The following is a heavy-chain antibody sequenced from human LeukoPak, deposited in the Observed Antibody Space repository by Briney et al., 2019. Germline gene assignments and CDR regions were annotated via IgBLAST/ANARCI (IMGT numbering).Heavy chain of an antibody. CDR2: ISGSGGGT. V-gene: IGHV3-23*01. D-gene: IGHD4-23*01. CDR1: GFTFSSYA. J-gene: IGHJ4*02. Sequence: GGSLRLSCAASGFTFSSYAMSWVRQAPEKGLEWVSTISGSGGGTYYADSVKGRFTISRDDSKNTLYLQMNSLRAEDTAVYYCAKDLTTVVTPSVYWGQGTLVTVSS. CDR3: AKDLTTVVTPSVY.